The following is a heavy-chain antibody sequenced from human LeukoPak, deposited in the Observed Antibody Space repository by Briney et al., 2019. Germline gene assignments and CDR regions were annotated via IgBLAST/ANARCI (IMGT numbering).Heavy chain of an antibody. CDR3: AREGYYDSSGYSEGAFDI. Sequence: NPSGTLSLTCAVYGGSFSGYYWSWIRQPPGKGLEWIGSIYHSGSTYYNPSLKSRVTISVDTSKNQFSLKLSSVTAADTAVYYCAREGYYDSSGYSEGAFDIWGQGTMVTVSS. CDR2: IYHSGST. CDR1: GGSFSGYY. D-gene: IGHD3-22*01. V-gene: IGHV4-34*01. J-gene: IGHJ3*02.